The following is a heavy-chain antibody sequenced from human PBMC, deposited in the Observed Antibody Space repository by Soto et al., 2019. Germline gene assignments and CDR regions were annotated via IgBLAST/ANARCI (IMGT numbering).Heavy chain of an antibody. V-gene: IGHV4-39*07. CDR3: ARFGSTGASVAAAGVYNWFDP. CDR1: GGSISSSSYY. Sequence: PSETLSLTCTVSGGSISSSSYYWGWIRQPPGKGLEWIGSIYYSGSTNYNPSLKSRVTISVDTSKNQFSLKLSSVTAADTAVYYCARFGSTGASVAAAGVYNWFDPWGQGTLVTVSS. D-gene: IGHD6-13*01. J-gene: IGHJ5*02. CDR2: IYYSGST.